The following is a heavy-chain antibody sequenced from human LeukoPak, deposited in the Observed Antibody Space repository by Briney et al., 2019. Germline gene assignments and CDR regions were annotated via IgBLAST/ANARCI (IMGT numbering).Heavy chain of an antibody. V-gene: IGHV5-51*01. J-gene: IGHJ5*02. Sequence: GESLKISFMDSANSFTICCMAWMPQVPGKGLEWMWTILPGDSATRYSSSFQAQCTVSVHKFISTAYLPWSSLTTWPSVIVYRARLLSLGELDIDPWGQGTLVTVSS. CDR1: ANSFTICC. CDR3: ARLLSLGELDIDP. D-gene: IGHD1-26*01. CDR2: ILPGDSAT.